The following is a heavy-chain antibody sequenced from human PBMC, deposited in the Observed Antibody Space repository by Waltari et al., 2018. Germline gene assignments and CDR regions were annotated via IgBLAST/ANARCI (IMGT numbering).Heavy chain of an antibody. J-gene: IGHJ3*01. Sequence: QAQLMQSGAEVKQPGASVKVPCKASGYAFSGFYIHWVRQAPGQGLEWMRRINPNRGYKHHAQKFQDSVTLTRDTSITTTDLELSSLTSDDAAVYFCARDKYGGYPPNAFDLWGQGTKVTVSS. CDR3: ARDKYGGYPPNAFDL. D-gene: IGHD3-16*02. CDR2: INPNRGYK. V-gene: IGHV1-2*02. CDR1: GYAFSGFY.